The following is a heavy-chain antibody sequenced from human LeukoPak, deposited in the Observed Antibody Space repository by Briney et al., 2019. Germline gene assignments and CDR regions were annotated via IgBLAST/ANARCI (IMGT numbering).Heavy chain of an antibody. J-gene: IGHJ4*02. V-gene: IGHV3-33*01. Sequence: GGSPRLSCVATGFSFSNYGMHWVRQTPAKGLEWVAVIWYDGSNKYYADSVKGRFTISRDNAKNSLYLQMNSLRAEDTAVYYCARDRDSSFDYWGQGTLVTVSS. CDR2: IWYDGSNK. D-gene: IGHD6-13*01. CDR3: ARDRDSSFDY. CDR1: GFSFSNYG.